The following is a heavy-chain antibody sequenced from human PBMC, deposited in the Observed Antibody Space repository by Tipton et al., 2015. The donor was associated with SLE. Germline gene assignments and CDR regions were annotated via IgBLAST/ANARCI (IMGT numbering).Heavy chain of an antibody. CDR3: ARDVGYCTADRCFGGHWFDP. CDR1: GASISTYY. Sequence: GLVKPSETLSLTCTVSGASISTYYWSWVRQPPGKGLEWIGYIFHSGITDSNPSLKSRVVMSVDTSKNQVSLNLSSVTAADTAVYFCARDVGYCTADRCFGGHWFDPWGQGIMVIVSS. CDR2: IFHSGIT. D-gene: IGHD2-8*02. J-gene: IGHJ5*02. V-gene: IGHV4-59*01.